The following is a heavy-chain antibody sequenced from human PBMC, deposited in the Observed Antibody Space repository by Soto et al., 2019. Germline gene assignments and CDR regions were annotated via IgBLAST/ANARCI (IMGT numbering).Heavy chain of an antibody. CDR2: ITPTSRAI. Sequence: PGGSLRLSCEASGFPFSFYIMNWVRQAPGKGLEWIAYITPTSRAINYADSVRGRFTISRDGARVFLQMNSLRVEDTAVYYCARSEGRFLEWFHFDYWGQGTLVTVS. D-gene: IGHD3-3*01. CDR3: ARSEGRFLEWFHFDY. J-gene: IGHJ4*02. CDR1: GFPFSFYI. V-gene: IGHV3-48*01.